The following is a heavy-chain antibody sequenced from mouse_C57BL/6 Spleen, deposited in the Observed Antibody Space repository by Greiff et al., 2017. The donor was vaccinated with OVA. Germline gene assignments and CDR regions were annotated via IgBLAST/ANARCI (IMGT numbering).Heavy chain of an antibody. D-gene: IGHD2-1*01. CDR2: FHPYNDDT. CDR1: GYTFTTYP. CDR3: ARGGYYGNYDAMDY. V-gene: IGHV1-47*01. J-gene: IGHJ4*01. Sequence: QVQLKESGAELVKPGASVKMSCKASGYTFTTYPIEWMKQNHGKSLEWIGNFHPYNDDTKYNEKFKGKATLTVEKSSSTVYLELSRLTSDDSAVYYCARGGYYGNYDAMDYWGQGTSVTVSS.